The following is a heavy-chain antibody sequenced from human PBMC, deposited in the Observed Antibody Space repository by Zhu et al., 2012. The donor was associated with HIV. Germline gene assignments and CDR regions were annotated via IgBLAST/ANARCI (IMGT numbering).Heavy chain of an antibody. CDR1: GGSINSNSYY. D-gene: IGHD2-2*01. CDR3: ARQEPSDIVVVLA. V-gene: IGHV4-39*01. Sequence: QVQLQESGPGLVKPSETLSLTCTVSGGSINSNSYYWGWIRQPPGKGLEWIGSIYYSGSTYYNPSLKSRVTISVDASKNQLSLKLSSVTAADTAVYYCARQEPSDIVVVLAWGQGTLVTVSS. J-gene: IGHJ4*02. CDR2: IYYSGST.